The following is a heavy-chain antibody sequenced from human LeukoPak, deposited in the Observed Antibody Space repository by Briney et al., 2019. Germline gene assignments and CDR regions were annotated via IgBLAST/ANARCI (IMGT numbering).Heavy chain of an antibody. CDR2: ISGSGGST. J-gene: IGHJ5*02. CDR1: GFTFSSYA. V-gene: IGHV3-23*01. D-gene: IGHD2-2*01. Sequence: PGGSLRLSCAASGFTFSSYAKSWVRQAPGKGLEWVSTISGSGGSTYYTDSVKGRFTISGDNSKNTLYLEMHSLRAEDTAVYYCAKCTRSTNCLRSWFDPWGQGTLVTVSS. CDR3: AKCTRSTNCLRSWFDP.